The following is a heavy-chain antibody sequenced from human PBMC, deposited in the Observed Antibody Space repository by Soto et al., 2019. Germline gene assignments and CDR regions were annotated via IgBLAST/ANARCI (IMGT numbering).Heavy chain of an antibody. CDR3: TTDVYYDILTGHH. CDR2: IKSKTDGGTT. J-gene: IGHJ5*02. Sequence: LRLSCAASGFTFSNAWMSWVRQAPGKGLEWVGRIKSKTDGGTTDRAAPVKGRFTISRDDSKNTLYLQMNSLKTEDTAVYYCTTDVYYDILTGHHWGQGTLVTVS. D-gene: IGHD3-9*01. CDR1: GFTFSNAW. V-gene: IGHV3-15*01.